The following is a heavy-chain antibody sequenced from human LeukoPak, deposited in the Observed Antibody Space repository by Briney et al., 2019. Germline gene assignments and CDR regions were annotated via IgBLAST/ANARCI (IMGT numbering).Heavy chain of an antibody. CDR2: INENGDIA. Sequence: PGGSLRLSCAASGFTFDDYAMHWVRQGPGKSLEWVSLINENGDIAYYGDSVRSRFTVSRDNAKNSLYLQMNSLTTEDTALYYCAKARWEPNFDYWGQGTLVTVSS. CDR3: AKARWEPNFDY. J-gene: IGHJ4*02. V-gene: IGHV3-43*02. D-gene: IGHD1-26*01. CDR1: GFTFDDYA.